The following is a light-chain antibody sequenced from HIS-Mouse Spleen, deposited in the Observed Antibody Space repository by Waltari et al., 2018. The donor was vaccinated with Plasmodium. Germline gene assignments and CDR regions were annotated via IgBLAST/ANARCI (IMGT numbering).Light chain of an antibody. Sequence: SYELTQPPSVSVSPGQTARIPFSGDALPKKYAYWYQQKSGQAPVLVIYEDSKRPSGIPERVAGSSSETMATLTISGAQVEDEADYYCYSTDSSGNHRVFGGGTKLTVL. J-gene: IGLJ3*02. CDR3: YSTDSSGNHRV. CDR1: ALPKKY. V-gene: IGLV3-10*01. CDR2: EDS.